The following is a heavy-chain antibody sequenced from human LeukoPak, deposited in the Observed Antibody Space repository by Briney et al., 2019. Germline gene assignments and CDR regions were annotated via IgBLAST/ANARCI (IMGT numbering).Heavy chain of an antibody. V-gene: IGHV3-15*01. D-gene: IGHD2-2*01. CDR2: IKSKTDGGTT. Sequence: GGSLRLSCAASGFTFSSYGMSWVRQAPGKGLEWVGRIKSKTDGGTTDYAAPVKGRFTISRDDSKNTLYLQMNSLKTEDTAVYYCNVVVPAATVPSDYWGQGTLVTVSS. CDR3: NVVVPAATVPSDY. CDR1: GFTFSSYG. J-gene: IGHJ4*02.